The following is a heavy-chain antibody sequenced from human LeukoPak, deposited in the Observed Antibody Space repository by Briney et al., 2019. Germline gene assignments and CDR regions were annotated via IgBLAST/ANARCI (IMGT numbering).Heavy chain of an antibody. D-gene: IGHD4-17*01. Sequence: GGSLRLSCAASGFTFSGSAMHWVRQASGKGLKWVGRIRSKANSYATAYAASVKGRFTISRDDSKNTAYLQMNSLKTEDTAVYYCTATVTTLQGDYWGQGTLVTVSS. CDR2: IRSKANSYAT. CDR3: TATVTTLQGDY. J-gene: IGHJ4*02. V-gene: IGHV3-73*01. CDR1: GFTFSGSA.